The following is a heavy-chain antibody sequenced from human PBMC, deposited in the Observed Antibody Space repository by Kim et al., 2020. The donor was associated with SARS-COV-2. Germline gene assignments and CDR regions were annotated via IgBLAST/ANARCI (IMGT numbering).Heavy chain of an antibody. CDR2: IYYSGST. V-gene: IGHV4-39*01. CDR3: ARQGYYDSSGYSNWFDP. D-gene: IGHD3-22*01. Sequence: SETLSLTCTVSGGSISSSSYYWGWIRQPPGKGLEWIGSIYYSGSTYYNPSLKSRVTISVDTSKNQFSLKLSSVTAADTAVYYCARQGYYDSSGYSNWFDPWGQGTLVTVPS. CDR1: GGSISSSSYY. J-gene: IGHJ5*02.